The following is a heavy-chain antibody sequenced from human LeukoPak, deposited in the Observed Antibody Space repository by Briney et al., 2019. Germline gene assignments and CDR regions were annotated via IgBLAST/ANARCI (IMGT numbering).Heavy chain of an antibody. Sequence: GGSLRLSCAASGFTLSNYAMNWVRQAPGKGLEWVSGISDNGDTTYYTDSVRGRFTISRDISKNTFYLQMNSLRAEDSAIYYCARASRGSFYSSVDVWGQGTTVIVSS. J-gene: IGHJ6*02. V-gene: IGHV3-23*01. CDR1: GFTLSNYA. D-gene: IGHD2-15*01. CDR2: ISDNGDTT. CDR3: ARASRGSFYSSVDV.